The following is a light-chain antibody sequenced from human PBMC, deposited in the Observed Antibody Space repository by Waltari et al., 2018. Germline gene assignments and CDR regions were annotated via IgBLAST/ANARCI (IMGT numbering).Light chain of an antibody. CDR3: QQSYSTPRT. V-gene: IGKV1-39*01. CDR1: QSISSY. Sequence: DIQMTQSPSSLSASVGDRVTITCRASQSISSYLNWYQQKQGKAPKLLLYAASSLQSGVPSRFSGSGCERDFTLTISSLQPKDFATYYCQQSYSTPRTFGQGTKVEIK. CDR2: AAS. J-gene: IGKJ1*01.